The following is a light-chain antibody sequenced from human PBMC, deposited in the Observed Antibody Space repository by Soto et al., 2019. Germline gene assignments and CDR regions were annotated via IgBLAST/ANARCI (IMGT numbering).Light chain of an antibody. V-gene: IGKV1-17*01. CDR1: QHITND. CDR3: LRRNGYPPV. Sequence: DIQMTQSPPSLSASVRDTVTITCRASQHITNDCAWYQQKAGRPPKCQILLASRLQTGVPPRFSGSGSGTEFTLTISSLQPEDFATYYCLRRNGYPPVFGQGTKVEIK. J-gene: IGKJ2*01. CDR2: LAS.